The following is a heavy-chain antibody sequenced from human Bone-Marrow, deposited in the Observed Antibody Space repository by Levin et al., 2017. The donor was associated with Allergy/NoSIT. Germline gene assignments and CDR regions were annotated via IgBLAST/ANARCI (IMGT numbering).Heavy chain of an antibody. J-gene: IGHJ4*02. Sequence: TGGSLRLSCTVSGGSISSYYWSWIRQPPGKGLEWIGYIYYSGSTNYNPSLKSRVTISVDTSKNQFSLKLSSVTAADTAVYYCARGYSSGWQYYFDYWGQGTLVTVSS. CDR1: GGSISSYY. CDR3: ARGYSSGWQYYFDY. V-gene: IGHV4-59*01. CDR2: IYYSGST. D-gene: IGHD6-19*01.